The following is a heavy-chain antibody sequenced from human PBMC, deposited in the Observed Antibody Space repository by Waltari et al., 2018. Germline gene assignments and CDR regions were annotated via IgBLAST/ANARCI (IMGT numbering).Heavy chain of an antibody. V-gene: IGHV4-39*07. CDR3: ARSQTAIRTRYFDY. CDR1: GGSISSSSYY. Sequence: QLQLQESGPGLVKPSETLSLTCTVSGGSISSSSYYWGWIRQPPGKGLEWIGSIYYIGSTYYNPSLKSRVTISVDTSKSQFSLKLSSVTAADTAVYYCARSQTAIRTRYFDYGGQGTLVTVSS. CDR2: IYYIGST. D-gene: IGHD5-18*01. J-gene: IGHJ4*02.